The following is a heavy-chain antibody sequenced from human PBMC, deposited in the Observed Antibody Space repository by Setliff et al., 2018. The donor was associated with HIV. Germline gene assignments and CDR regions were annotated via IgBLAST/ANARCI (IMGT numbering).Heavy chain of an antibody. CDR2: TRNKANGYIT. Sequence: PGGSLRLSCAASGFTFSRYWMTWVRQAPGKGLEWAGRTRNKANGYITEYGASVQGRFTISRDNSKDSLSLQMNNLKAEDTAVYYCVRAAAGLDIWSQGIRVTVSS. CDR3: VRAAAGLDI. V-gene: IGHV3-72*01. CDR1: GFTFSRYW. J-gene: IGHJ4*02.